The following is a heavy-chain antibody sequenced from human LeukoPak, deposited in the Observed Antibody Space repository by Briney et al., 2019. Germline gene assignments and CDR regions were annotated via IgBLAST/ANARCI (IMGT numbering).Heavy chain of an antibody. J-gene: IGHJ4*02. CDR3: VRDLSADFDY. Sequence: GGSLRLSCAASGFSFNRFWTHWVRQAPGKGLVWVSRINDDGSSTIYADSVTGRFTISRDNAKNALYLQMNSLRAEDTAVYYCVRDLSADFDYWGQGTLVTVSS. CDR1: GFSFNRFW. CDR2: INDDGSST. D-gene: IGHD2-15*01. V-gene: IGHV3-74*01.